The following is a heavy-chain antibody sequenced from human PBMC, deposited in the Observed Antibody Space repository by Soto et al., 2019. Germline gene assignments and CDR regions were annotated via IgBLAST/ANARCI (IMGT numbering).Heavy chain of an antibody. CDR3: AIGHDYGDYGAFDI. Sequence: PSETLSLTCAVYGGSFSGYYWSWIRQPPGKGLQWIGEINHSGSTNYNPSPKSRVTISVDTSKNQFSLKLSSVTAADTAVYYCAIGHDYGDYGAFDIWGQGTMVTVSS. CDR1: GGSFSGYY. V-gene: IGHV4-34*01. CDR2: INHSGST. D-gene: IGHD4-17*01. J-gene: IGHJ3*02.